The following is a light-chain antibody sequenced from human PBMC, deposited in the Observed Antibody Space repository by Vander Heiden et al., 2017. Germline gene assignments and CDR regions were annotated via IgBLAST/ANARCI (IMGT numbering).Light chain of an antibody. J-gene: IGLJ1*01. V-gene: IGLV2-14*03. CDR3: TSYTTTKTYV. CDR2: DVS. CDR1: SRDVGGYDY. Sequence: SALTQPASVSGSPGQSVAISCTGTSRDVGGYDYLSWYQQHPGKAPKLMSYDVSNRPSWVSNRFSGSKSGNTASLTSSGLQAEDEADYYCTSYTTTKTYVFGTGTKVTVL.